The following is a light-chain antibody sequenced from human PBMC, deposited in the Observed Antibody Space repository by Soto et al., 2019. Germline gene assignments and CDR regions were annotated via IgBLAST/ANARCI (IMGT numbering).Light chain of an antibody. Sequence: DMQMTQSPSSLSASVGDRVMITCQASQDVKMYLNWYQQTPGKVPKLLIYDASKLEAGVPSRFRGSGSGTDFTLTITSLQPEDTGTYYCLEYGVVPRFGPGTRVNIK. CDR2: DAS. CDR1: QDVKMY. CDR3: LEYGVVPR. V-gene: IGKV1-33*01. J-gene: IGKJ3*01.